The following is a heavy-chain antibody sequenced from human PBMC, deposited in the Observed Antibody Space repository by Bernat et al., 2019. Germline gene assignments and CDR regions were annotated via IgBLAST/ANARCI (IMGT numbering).Heavy chain of an antibody. CDR1: VFTFSSYW. CDR3: ARAYCSGNSCPNGFDP. V-gene: IGHV3-74*03. CDR2: INSDGSNT. Sequence: EVQLVESGGGLVQPGGSLRLSCAASVFTFSSYWMHWVRQAPGKGLVWVSRINSDGSNTKYADSVKGRFTFSRDNAKNTLYLQMNSLRAEDTAVYYCARAYCSGNSCPNGFDPWGQGTLVTISS. D-gene: IGHD2-15*01. J-gene: IGHJ5*02.